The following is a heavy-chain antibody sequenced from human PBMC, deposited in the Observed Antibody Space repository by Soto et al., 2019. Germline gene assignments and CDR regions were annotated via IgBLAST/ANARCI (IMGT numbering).Heavy chain of an antibody. D-gene: IGHD3-16*02. Sequence: GGSLRLSCAASGFTFSSYWMSWVRQAPGKGLEWVANIKQDGSEKYYVDSVKGRFTISRDNAKNSLYLQMNSLRAEDTAVYYCAREDYVWGSYRKWYFDLWGRGTLVTSPQ. CDR2: IKQDGSEK. CDR1: GFTFSSYW. CDR3: AREDYVWGSYRKWYFDL. V-gene: IGHV3-7*01. J-gene: IGHJ2*01.